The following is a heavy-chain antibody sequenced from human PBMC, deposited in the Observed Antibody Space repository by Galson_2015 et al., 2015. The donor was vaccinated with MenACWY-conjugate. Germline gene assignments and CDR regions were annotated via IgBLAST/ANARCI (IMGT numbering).Heavy chain of an antibody. D-gene: IGHD5-18*01. CDR1: GYSFTSYG. V-gene: IGHV5-51*03. CDR2: VYPGDSET. Sequence: QSGAEAKKPGESLKISCKGSGYSFTSYGIGWVRQMPGKGLEWMGIVYPGDSETRYSPSFQGQVTISADKSISTAYLQWSSLKASDTAMYYCARGGFTYGDAFDIWGQGTMVTVSS. J-gene: IGHJ3*02. CDR3: ARGGFTYGDAFDI.